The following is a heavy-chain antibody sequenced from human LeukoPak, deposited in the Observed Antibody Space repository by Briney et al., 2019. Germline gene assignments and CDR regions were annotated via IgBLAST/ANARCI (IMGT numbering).Heavy chain of an antibody. CDR3: ARAALIYYDTSGYSDAFDI. CDR2: IYYSGST. D-gene: IGHD3-22*01. J-gene: IGHJ3*02. CDR1: GGSISSDY. V-gene: IGHV4-59*01. Sequence: SETLSLTCTVSGGSISSDYWSWIRQPPGNGLEWIGYIYYSGSTNYSPSLKSRVTISLATSRDQFSLKLNSVTAADTAVYYCARAALIYYDTSGYSDAFDIWGQGTMVTVSS.